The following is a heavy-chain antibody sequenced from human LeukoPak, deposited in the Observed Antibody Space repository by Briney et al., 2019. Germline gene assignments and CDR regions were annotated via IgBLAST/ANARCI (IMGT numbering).Heavy chain of an antibody. Sequence: GGSLRLSCAASGVMFSGYAMSWVRQAPGGGLEWVATIRDSGDSTYLSDSVKGRFTISRDNSRKTLFLQLNSLRAEDTAIYYCAKDSGRGSYTYDCGGQGPLVTVS. CDR1: GVMFSGYA. J-gene: IGHJ4*02. CDR3: AKDSGRGSYTYDC. CDR2: IRDSGDST. D-gene: IGHD1-26*01. V-gene: IGHV3-23*01.